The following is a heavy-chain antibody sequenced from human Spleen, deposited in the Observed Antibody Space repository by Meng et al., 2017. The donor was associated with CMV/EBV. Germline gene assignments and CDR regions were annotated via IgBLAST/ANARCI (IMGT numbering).Heavy chain of an antibody. J-gene: IGHJ4*02. CDR2: ISSSGSTI. CDR3: AREMAAYDY. V-gene: IGHV3-48*03. CDR1: GFTFSSYE. Sequence: GGSLRLSCAASGFTFSSYEMNWVRQAPGKGLEWVSYISSSGSTIYYADSVKGRFTISRDSARNSLYLQMDSLRAEDTAVYYCAREMAAYDYWGQGTLVTVSS. D-gene: IGHD5-24*01.